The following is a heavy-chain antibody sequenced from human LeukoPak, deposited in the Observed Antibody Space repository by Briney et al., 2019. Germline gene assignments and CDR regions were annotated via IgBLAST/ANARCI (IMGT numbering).Heavy chain of an antibody. Sequence: PGGSLRLSCAASGFTFSSYSMNWVRQAPGKGLEWVSCISSGGGYIYYAESVKGRFTIPRDNAKNAMFLQMNSLRAEDTAVYYCAKDRGAFGGVIVFDYWGQGTLVTVSS. CDR1: GFTFSSYS. CDR2: ISSGGGYI. V-gene: IGHV3-21*01. CDR3: AKDRGAFGGVIVFDY. J-gene: IGHJ4*02. D-gene: IGHD3-16*02.